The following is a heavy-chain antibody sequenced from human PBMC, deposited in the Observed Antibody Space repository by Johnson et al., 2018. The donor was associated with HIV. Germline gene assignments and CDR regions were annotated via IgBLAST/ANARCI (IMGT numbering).Heavy chain of an antibody. CDR3: AKDGNCSSTSCYNDALDI. J-gene: IGHJ3*02. D-gene: IGHD2-2*02. CDR1: GFTFSNAW. V-gene: IGHV3-15*01. CDR2: TKSKTDGGTT. Sequence: VQLVESGGGLVKPGGSLRLSCAASGFTFSNAWMSWVRQAPGKGLEWVGRTKSKTDGGTTDYAAPVKGRFTISRDDSKNTLYLQMNSLRAEDTAVYYCAKDGNCSSTSCYNDALDIWGQGTMVTVSS.